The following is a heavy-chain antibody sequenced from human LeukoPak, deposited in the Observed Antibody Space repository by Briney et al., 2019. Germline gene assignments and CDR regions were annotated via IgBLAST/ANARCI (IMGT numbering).Heavy chain of an antibody. D-gene: IGHD5-18*01. CDR3: ARGGDTAMATFDY. Sequence: ASVKVSCKASGYTFTGYYMHWVRQAPGQGLGWMGWINPNSGGTNYAQKFQGRVTMTRDTSISTAYMELSRLRSDDTAVYYCARGGDTAMATFDYWGQGTLVTVSS. CDR1: GYTFTGYY. CDR2: INPNSGGT. J-gene: IGHJ4*02. V-gene: IGHV1-2*02.